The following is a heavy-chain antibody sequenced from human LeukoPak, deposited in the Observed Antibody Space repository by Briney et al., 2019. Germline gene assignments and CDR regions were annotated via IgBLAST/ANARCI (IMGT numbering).Heavy chain of an antibody. CDR2: IYYSGST. CDR3: ARAWGYCSSSSCYGTYYYGMDV. CDR1: GGSSSSYY. D-gene: IGHD2-2*01. V-gene: IGHV4-59*01. J-gene: IGHJ6*02. Sequence: PSETLSLTCTVSGGSSSSYYWSWVRQPPGKGLEWIGYIYYSGSTNYNPSLKSRVTISVDTSKNQFSLKLSSVTAADTAVYYCARAWGYCSSSSCYGTYYYGMDVWGQGTTVTVSS.